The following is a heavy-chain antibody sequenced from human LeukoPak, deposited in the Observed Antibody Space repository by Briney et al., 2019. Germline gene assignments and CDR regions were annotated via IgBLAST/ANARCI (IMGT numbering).Heavy chain of an antibody. CDR2: INHSGST. V-gene: IGHV4-34*01. J-gene: IGHJ5*02. CDR3: ARGGKRYYYGSGGTFDP. Sequence: SETLSLXCAVYGGSCSGYYWSWIRRPPGKGLESIGEINHSGSTNYNPSLKSRVTISVDTSKNQFSLKLSSVTAADTAVYYCARGGKRYYYGSGGTFDPWGQGTLVTVSS. CDR1: GGSCSGYY. D-gene: IGHD3-10*01.